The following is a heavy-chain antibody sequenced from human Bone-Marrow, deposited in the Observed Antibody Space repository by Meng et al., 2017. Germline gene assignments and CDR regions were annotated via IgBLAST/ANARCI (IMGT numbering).Heavy chain of an antibody. CDR3: ARDEDISAAGKLFGDY. D-gene: IGHD6-25*01. J-gene: IGHJ4*02. CDR2: INPKSGDT. V-gene: IGHV1-2*06. Sequence: VQPGQPGAEGKKPGASVKVSCKPSGYNFPDYYIHWVRRAPGQGLEWMGRINPKSGDTHYAQKFQARVTMTGDTSISTAYMELSGLRSDDTAMYYCARDEDISAAGKLFGDYWGQGTLVTVSS. CDR1: GYNFPDYY.